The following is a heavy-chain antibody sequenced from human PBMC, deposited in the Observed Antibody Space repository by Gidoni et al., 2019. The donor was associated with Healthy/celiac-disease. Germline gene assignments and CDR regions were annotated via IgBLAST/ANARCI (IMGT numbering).Heavy chain of an antibody. Sequence: EVQLVESGGGLVQPGGSLRLSCAASGFTFSSYSMNWVRQAPGKGLEWVSYISSSSSTIYYADSVKGRFTISRDNAKNSLYLQMNSLRAEDTAVYYCARDPDGSSWYRCFDYWGQGTLVTVSS. CDR1: GFTFSSYS. D-gene: IGHD6-13*01. V-gene: IGHV3-48*01. CDR2: ISSSSSTI. J-gene: IGHJ4*02. CDR3: ARDPDGSSWYRCFDY.